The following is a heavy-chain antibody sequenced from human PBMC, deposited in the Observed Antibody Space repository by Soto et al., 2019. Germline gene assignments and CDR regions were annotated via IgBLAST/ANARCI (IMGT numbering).Heavy chain of an antibody. V-gene: IGHV4-59*01. CDR1: GGSISTSY. Sequence: QLQLQESGPGLVKPSETLSLTCTVSGGSISTSYWSWIRQPPGKGLEWLGYVYYIGSTKYNPSLKNRATISIDTSQNQFSLKLESVSAADTALYYCARDGSGHDFWDGPWYFDSWGQGTLVTVSS. CDR3: ARDGSGHDFWDGPWYFDS. CDR2: VYYIGST. D-gene: IGHD3-3*01. J-gene: IGHJ4*02.